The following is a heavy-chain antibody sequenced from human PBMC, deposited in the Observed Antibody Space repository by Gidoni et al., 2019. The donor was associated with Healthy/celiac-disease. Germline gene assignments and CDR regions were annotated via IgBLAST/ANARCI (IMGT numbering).Heavy chain of an antibody. D-gene: IGHD5-18*01. CDR2: IDPSDSYT. V-gene: IGHV5-10-1*01. CDR3: ATDTASSLPHGGDAFDI. J-gene: IGHJ3*02. Sequence: KDLEWMGRIDPSDSYTNYSPSFQGHVTISADKSISTAYLQWSSLKASDTAMYYCATDTASSLPHGGDAFDIWGQGTMVTVSS.